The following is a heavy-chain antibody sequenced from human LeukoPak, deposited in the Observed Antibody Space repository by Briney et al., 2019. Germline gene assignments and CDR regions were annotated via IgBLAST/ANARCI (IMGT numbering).Heavy chain of an antibody. CDR3: ARVRSGYSYGPFDY. V-gene: IGHV4-59*01. J-gene: IGHJ4*02. Sequence: PSETLSLTCTVSGASISGYYWTWIRQPPGKGLEWIGYIYNSGSTNYNPSLKSRVTISVDTSKNQFSLILSSVTAADTAVYHCARVRSGYSYGPFDYWGQGTLLTAYS. CDR1: GASISGYY. CDR2: IYNSGST. D-gene: IGHD5-18*01.